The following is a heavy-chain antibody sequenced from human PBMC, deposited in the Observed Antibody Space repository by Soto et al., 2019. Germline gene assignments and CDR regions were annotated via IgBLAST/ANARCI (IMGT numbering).Heavy chain of an antibody. CDR2: IYYSGST. CDR1: GGSISSYY. J-gene: IGHJ6*02. D-gene: IGHD3-10*01. Sequence: SETLSLTCTVSGGSISSYYWSWIRQPPGKGLEWIGYIYYSGSTNYNPPLKSRVTISVDTSKNQFSLKLSSVTAADTAVYYCARITMVRGGPYYYGMDVWGQGTTVTVSS. V-gene: IGHV4-59*01. CDR3: ARITMVRGGPYYYGMDV.